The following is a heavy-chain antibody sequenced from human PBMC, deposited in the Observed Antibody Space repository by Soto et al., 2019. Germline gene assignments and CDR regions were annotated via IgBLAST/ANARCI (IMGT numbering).Heavy chain of an antibody. CDR1: GVTFSSYG. Sequence: PGWSLSLSCAASGVTFSSYGVSGVRPAPGKGLEWVANIKQDGSEKYYVDSVKGRFTISRDNAKNSLYLQMNSLRAEDTAVYYCARDYGDYQNEDPYYFDYWGQGTLVTVSS. CDR2: IKQDGSEK. CDR3: ARDYGDYQNEDPYYFDY. D-gene: IGHD4-17*01. J-gene: IGHJ4*02. V-gene: IGHV3-7*01.